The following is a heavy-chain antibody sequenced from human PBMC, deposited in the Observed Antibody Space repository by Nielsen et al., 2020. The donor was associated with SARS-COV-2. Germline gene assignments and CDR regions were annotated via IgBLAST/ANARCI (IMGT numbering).Heavy chain of an antibody. D-gene: IGHD2-2*01. Sequence: RQAPGKGLEWIGYIYYSGSTYYNPSLKSRVTISVDTSKNQFSLKLSSVTAADTAVYYCARTDQLLLNFDYWGQGTLVTVSS. CDR2: IYYSGST. CDR3: ARTDQLLLNFDY. J-gene: IGHJ4*02. V-gene: IGHV4-31*02.